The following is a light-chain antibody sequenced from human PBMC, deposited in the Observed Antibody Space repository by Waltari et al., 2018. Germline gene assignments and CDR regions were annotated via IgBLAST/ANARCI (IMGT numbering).Light chain of an antibody. CDR1: SLKTYY. CDR2: GKN. J-gene: IGLJ2*01. Sequence: SSELTQDPAVSVALGQTVKITCQGDSLKTYYPSWYQQKPGQAPVLVIYGKNIRPSGIPDRPSGSRSGNPGSLNVTGAQAEDEADYYCNSRDTSGFPVVFGGGTKVTVL. CDR3: NSRDTSGFPVV. V-gene: IGLV3-19*01.